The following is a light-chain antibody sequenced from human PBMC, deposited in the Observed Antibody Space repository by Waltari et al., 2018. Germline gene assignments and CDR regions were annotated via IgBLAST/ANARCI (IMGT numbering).Light chain of an antibody. CDR3: CSYAGRYTWV. V-gene: IGLV2-11*01. CDR2: DVS. Sequence: QSALTQPRSVSGSPGQSVTISCTGTNSDVGGYKYVSWYQQHADKAPKLMIYDVSNRPSGVPDRFSGSKAGNTASLTISGLQAEDEADYYCCSYAGRYTWVFGGGTKLTVL. CDR1: NSDVGGYKY. J-gene: IGLJ3*02.